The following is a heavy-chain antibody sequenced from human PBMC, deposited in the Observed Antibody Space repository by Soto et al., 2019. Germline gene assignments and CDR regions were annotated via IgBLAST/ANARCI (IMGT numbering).Heavy chain of an antibody. J-gene: IGHJ6*02. CDR3: ARTLMVGYHMDV. CDR1: GGSINTGGYS. V-gene: IGHV4-30-2*01. D-gene: IGHD2-15*01. Sequence: PSETLSLTCAVSGGSINTGGYSWSWIRQPPGKGLEWIGYIYLSASPYYNPSLKSRVAMSVDRSSNQFSLTLTSVTAADTAVYYWARTLMVGYHMDVWGQGTTVTVSS. CDR2: IYLSASP.